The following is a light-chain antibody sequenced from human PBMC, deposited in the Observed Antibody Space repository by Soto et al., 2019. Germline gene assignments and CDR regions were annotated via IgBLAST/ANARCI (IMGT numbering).Light chain of an antibody. Sequence: QSVLTQPPSVSGAPGQRVTISCTGSSSNIGAGYDVHWYQQLPGTAPKLLIYSDNNRPSGVPDRFSGSKSGNTASLTVSALQAEDEADYYCSSYTDRKNLVFGTGTKVTVL. CDR2: SDN. J-gene: IGLJ1*01. CDR1: SSNIGAGYD. V-gene: IGLV1-40*01. CDR3: SSYTDRKNLV.